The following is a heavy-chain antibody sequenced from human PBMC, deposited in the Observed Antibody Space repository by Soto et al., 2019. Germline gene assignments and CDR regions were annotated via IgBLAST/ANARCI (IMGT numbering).Heavy chain of an antibody. J-gene: IGHJ6*01. CDR2: IDPADSET. V-gene: IGHV5-51*01. CDR3: ASMGQDSYVQRVDV. D-gene: IGHD1-26*01. Sequence: QIPGKGLEWMGIIDPADSETKYSPSFQGQVTISVDKSINTAYLQWSSLKASDTAMYYCASMGQDSYVQRVDVWGEGPTVTAS.